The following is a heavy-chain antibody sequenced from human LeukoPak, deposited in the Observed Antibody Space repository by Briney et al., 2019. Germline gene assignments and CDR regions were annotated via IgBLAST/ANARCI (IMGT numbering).Heavy chain of an antibody. CDR3: ARQGPSDY. Sequence: GESLNISCKTSGYIFSTTWIGWVRQLPGKGLEWMGIIFPRNSDTRYSPSFRGQVTISADTSISTAYLQWSSLKASDTAIYYCARQGPSDYWGQGTLVTVSS. CDR1: GYIFSTTW. V-gene: IGHV5-51*01. J-gene: IGHJ4*02. CDR2: IFPRNSDT.